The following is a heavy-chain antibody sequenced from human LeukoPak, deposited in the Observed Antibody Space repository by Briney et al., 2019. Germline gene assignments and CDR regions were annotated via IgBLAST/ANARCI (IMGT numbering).Heavy chain of an antibody. J-gene: IGHJ4*02. V-gene: IGHV4-59*01. CDR2: IYYSGST. CDR1: GVSISSYY. D-gene: IGHD6-19*01. Sequence: SETLSLTCTVSGVSISSYYWSWIRQPPGKGLEWIGYIYYSGSTNYNPSLKSRVTISVDTSKNQFSLKLSSVTAADTAVYYCARGRAVAGTGRFDYWGQGTLVTVSS. CDR3: ARGRAVAGTGRFDY.